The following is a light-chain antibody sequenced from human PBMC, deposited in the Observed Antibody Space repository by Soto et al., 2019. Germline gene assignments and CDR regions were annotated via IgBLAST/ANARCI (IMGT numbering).Light chain of an antibody. CDR3: QTWVTGIVV. CDR1: SGHSSYA. V-gene: IGLV4-69*01. CDR2: LNIDGSH. J-gene: IGLJ2*01. Sequence: QSVLTQSPSASASLGASVKLTCTLSSGHSSYAIAWHQQQPEKGPRYLMNLNIDGSHSKGDGIPDRFSGSSSGAERYLTISSLRSEDEADHYCQTWVTGIVVFGGGTKVTVL.